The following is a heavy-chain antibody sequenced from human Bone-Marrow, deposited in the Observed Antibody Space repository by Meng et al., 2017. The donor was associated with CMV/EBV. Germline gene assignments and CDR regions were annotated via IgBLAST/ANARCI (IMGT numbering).Heavy chain of an antibody. CDR2: ISYDGSNK. D-gene: IGHD5-12*01. Sequence: QVEGVEAGGGVGQPGRSLRLSCAASGFTFSSYAMHWVRQAPGKGLEWVAVISYDGSNKYYADSVKGRFTISRDNSKNTLYLQMNSLRAEDTAVYYCARDSGLRGGIDYWGQGTLVTVSS. V-gene: IGHV3-30-3*01. CDR1: GFTFSSYA. CDR3: ARDSGLRGGIDY. J-gene: IGHJ4*02.